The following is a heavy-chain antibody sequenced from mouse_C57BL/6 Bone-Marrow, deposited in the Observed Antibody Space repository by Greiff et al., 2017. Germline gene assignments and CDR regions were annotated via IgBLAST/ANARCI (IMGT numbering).Heavy chain of an antibody. Sequence: QVHVKQSGPGLVQPSQSLSITCTVSGFSLTSYGVHWVRQSPGKGLEWLGVIWSGGSTDYNAAFISRLSISKDNSKSQVFFKMNSLQADDTAIYYCARNSSHYYGSSYPFAYWGQVTLVTVSA. CDR3: ARNSSHYYGSSYPFAY. CDR1: GFSLTSYG. J-gene: IGHJ3*01. V-gene: IGHV2-2*01. CDR2: IWSGGST. D-gene: IGHD1-1*01.